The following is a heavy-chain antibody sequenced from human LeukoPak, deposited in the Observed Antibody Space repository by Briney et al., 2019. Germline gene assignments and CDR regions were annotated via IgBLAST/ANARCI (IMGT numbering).Heavy chain of an antibody. D-gene: IGHD1-26*01. Sequence: ASVKVSCKASGGTFSSYAISWVRQAPGQGLEWMGGIIPIFGTANYAQKFQGRVTITADESTSTAYMELSSLRSEDTAVYYCARRPFGGSYEYSDYWGQGTLVTVSS. CDR2: IIPIFGTA. CDR1: GGTFSSYA. CDR3: ARRPFGGSYEYSDY. V-gene: IGHV1-69*13. J-gene: IGHJ4*02.